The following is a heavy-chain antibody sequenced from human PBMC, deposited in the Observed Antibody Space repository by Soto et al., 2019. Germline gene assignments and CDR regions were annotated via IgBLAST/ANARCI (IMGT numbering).Heavy chain of an antibody. J-gene: IGHJ4*02. CDR3: ARGLEPSNPVGYDY. Sequence: QVQLVQCGAEVKKPGSSVKGSCKASGVTFSSYAISWVRQAPGQGREWMRGIIPIFGTANYAQKFQGRVTSTADESTSTAYMEMSRLRSEDTALYYCARGLEPSNPVGYDYWGQGTLVTVSS. CDR1: GVTFSSYA. D-gene: IGHD1-26*01. V-gene: IGHV1-69*01. CDR2: IIPIFGTA.